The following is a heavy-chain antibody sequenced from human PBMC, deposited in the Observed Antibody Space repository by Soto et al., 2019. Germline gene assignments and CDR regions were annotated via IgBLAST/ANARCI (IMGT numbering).Heavy chain of an antibody. D-gene: IGHD4-4*01. CDR1: GFTFSNYG. V-gene: IGHV3-30*18. CDR2: KSYDGSHK. Sequence: GGSLRLSCAASGFTFSNYGIHWVRQAPGKGLVWVTVKSYDGSHKYNAEYVKGRFTISRDNSKNTVYLEMNSLRDEDTAVYYCAKRRGDHSNYSWGIDVWGQGT. J-gene: IGHJ6*02. CDR3: AKRRGDHSNYSWGIDV.